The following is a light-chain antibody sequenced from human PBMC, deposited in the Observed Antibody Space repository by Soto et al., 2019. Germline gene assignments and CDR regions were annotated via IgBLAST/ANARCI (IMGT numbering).Light chain of an antibody. Sequence: QSALTQPASVSVSPGQSITISCTGTSSDIGAYNYVSWYQQHPGKAPELMIYDVSNRPSGVSNRFSGSKSGNTASLTISGLQAEDEADYYCSSYTSSSTLVFGGGTKLTVL. CDR2: DVS. J-gene: IGLJ2*01. V-gene: IGLV2-14*01. CDR3: SSYTSSSTLV. CDR1: SSDIGAYNY.